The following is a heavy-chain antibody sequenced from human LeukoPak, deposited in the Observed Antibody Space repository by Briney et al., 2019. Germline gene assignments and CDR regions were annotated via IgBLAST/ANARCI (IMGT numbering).Heavy chain of an antibody. J-gene: IGHJ4*02. CDR3: ARVNVCPRCHFDY. V-gene: IGHV3-30-3*01. CDR2: ISDDGGNK. Sequence: PGRSLRLSCAASGFTFSNYAMHWVRQAPGKGLEWVAAISDDGGNKYYADSVKGRFTISRDNAKNTLYLQMNTLRAEDTAVYYCARVNVCPRCHFDYWGQGTLVTVSS. D-gene: IGHD3-16*01. CDR1: GFTFSNYA.